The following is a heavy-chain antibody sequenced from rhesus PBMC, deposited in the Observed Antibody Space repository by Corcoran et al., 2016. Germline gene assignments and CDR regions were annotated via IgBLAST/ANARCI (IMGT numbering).Heavy chain of an antibody. J-gene: IGHJ6*01. D-gene: IGHD3-9*01. Sequence: QVQLQESGPGLVKPSETLSLTCAVSGGSFSSYWWSWIRQPPGKGLEWIGEFNGNSGSTNYNPSLKCRVTISKDASKNQFSLTLSSVTAADTVVYYCARYDEYGLDSWGQGVVVTVSS. CDR1: GGSFSSYW. CDR2: FNGNSGST. CDR3: ARYDEYGLDS. V-gene: IGHV4-80*01.